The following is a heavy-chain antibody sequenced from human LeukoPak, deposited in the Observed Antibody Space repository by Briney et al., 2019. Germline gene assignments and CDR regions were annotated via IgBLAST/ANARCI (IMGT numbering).Heavy chain of an antibody. CDR3: ARGSPPRRNYDSRGYYSYYFDY. V-gene: IGHV3-48*03. CDR1: GFTFSSYE. D-gene: IGHD3-22*01. Sequence: GGSLRLSCAASGFTFSSYEMNWVRQAPGKGLEWVSYISSSGSTIYYADSVKGRFTISRDNAKNSLYLQMNSLRAEDTAVYYCARGSPPRRNYDSRGYYSYYFDYWGQGTLVTVSS. CDR2: ISSSGSTI. J-gene: IGHJ4*02.